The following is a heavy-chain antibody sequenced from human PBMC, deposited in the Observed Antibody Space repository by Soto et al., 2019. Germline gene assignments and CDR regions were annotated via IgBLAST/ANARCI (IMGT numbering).Heavy chain of an antibody. D-gene: IGHD3-16*01. J-gene: IGHJ4*02. CDR2: SYDSGRT. V-gene: IGHV4-59*01. CDR3: ARMRGLGEISPYLAY. CDR1: GGSISDYQ. Sequence: QVQLQESGPGLVKPSETLSLTCSISGGSISDYQWNWIRQPPGKGLEWIGYSYDSGRTNYNPSLKSRLTISLDTSTRQFSLRLRSVTAADSAVYYCARMRGLGEISPYLAYLGQGALVTVSS.